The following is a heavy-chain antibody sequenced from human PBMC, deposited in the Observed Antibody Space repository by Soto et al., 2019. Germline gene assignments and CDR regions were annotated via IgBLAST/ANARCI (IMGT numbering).Heavy chain of an antibody. CDR3: ARGPLSTSSRADSFDP. V-gene: IGHV3-21*01. D-gene: IGHD2-2*01. Sequence: GGSLRLSCAASGFTFSSDSMNWVRQAPGKGLEWVSSISSSSSYIYYADSVKGRFTISRDNAKNSLYLQMNSLRAEDTAVSYCARGPLSTSSRADSFDPWGQGTLVTVAA. J-gene: IGHJ5*02. CDR2: ISSSSSYI. CDR1: GFTFSSDS.